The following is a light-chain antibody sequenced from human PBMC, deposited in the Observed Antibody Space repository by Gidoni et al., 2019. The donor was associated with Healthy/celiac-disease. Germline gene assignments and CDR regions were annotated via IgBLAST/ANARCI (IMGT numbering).Light chain of an antibody. V-gene: IGLV2-14*03. CDR2: DVS. J-gene: IGLJ2*01. CDR3: SSYTSSSTLV. Sequence: QSALTQPASVSVSPGQSLTISCPGTSSDVGGYNYVSWYQQHPGKAPKLMIYDVSNRPSGVSNRFSGSKSGNTASLTISGLQAEDEADYYCSSYTSSSTLVFGGGTKLTVL. CDR1: SSDVGGYNY.